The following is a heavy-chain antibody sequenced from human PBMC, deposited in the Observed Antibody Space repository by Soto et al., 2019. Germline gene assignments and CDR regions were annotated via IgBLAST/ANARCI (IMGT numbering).Heavy chain of an antibody. CDR1: GFTISSYW. J-gene: IGHJ6*02. Sequence: PGGSLRLSCAASGFTISSYWMHWVRQAPGKGLVWVSRINSDGSSTHYADSVKGRFTISRDNAKNTLYLQVNGLRAEDTAVYYCARGGTGSGYYYAMDVWGQGTTVTVSS. D-gene: IGHD3-16*01. CDR2: INSDGSST. V-gene: IGHV3-74*01. CDR3: ARGGTGSGYYYAMDV.